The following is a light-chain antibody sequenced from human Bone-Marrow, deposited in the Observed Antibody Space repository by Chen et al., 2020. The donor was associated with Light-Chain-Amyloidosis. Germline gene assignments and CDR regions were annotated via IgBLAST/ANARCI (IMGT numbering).Light chain of an antibody. CDR2: DDS. CDR1: NIGSTS. CDR3: QVWDRSSDRPV. Sequence: SSVLSQPSSGSVAPGQTATIACGGNNIGSTSVHWYPQTPGQAPLLVVYDDSDRPSGIPERLSGSNSGNTATLTISRVEAGDEADYYCQVWDRSSDRPVFGGGTKLTVL. J-gene: IGLJ3*02. V-gene: IGLV3-21*02.